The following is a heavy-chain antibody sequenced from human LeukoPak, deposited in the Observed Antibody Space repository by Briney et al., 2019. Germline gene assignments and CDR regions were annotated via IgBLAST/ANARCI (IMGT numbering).Heavy chain of an antibody. CDR1: GFSFSGCG. J-gene: IGHJ3*02. V-gene: IGHV3-30*02. CDR2: IWYDGRDK. CDR3: ARDSIHGGSYSDAFDI. Sequence: PGGSLRLSCAASGFSFSGCGMHWVRQAPGKGLEWVAFIWYDGRDKYYADSVKGRFTISRDNSKNTLYLQMNSLRAEDTAMYYCARDSIHGGSYSDAFDIWGQGTMVTVSS. D-gene: IGHD1-26*01.